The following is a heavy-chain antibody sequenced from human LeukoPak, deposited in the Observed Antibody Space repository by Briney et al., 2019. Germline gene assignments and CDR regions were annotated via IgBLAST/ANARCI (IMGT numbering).Heavy chain of an antibody. J-gene: IGHJ2*01. CDR3: ARVAVTGWYFDL. D-gene: IGHD4-17*01. V-gene: IGHV3-13*01. CDR1: GFTFSSYD. Sequence: SGGSLRLSCAASGFTFSSYDMHWVRQATGKGLEWVSAIGTAGDTYYPGSVKGRFTISRENAKNSLYLQMNSLRAGDTVVYYCARVAVTGWYFDLWGRGTLVTVSS. CDR2: IGTAGDT.